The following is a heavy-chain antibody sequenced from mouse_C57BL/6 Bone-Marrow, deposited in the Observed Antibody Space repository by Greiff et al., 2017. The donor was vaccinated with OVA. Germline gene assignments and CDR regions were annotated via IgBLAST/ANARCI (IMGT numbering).Heavy chain of an antibody. Sequence: VQLQQPGAELVMPGASVKLSCKASGYTFTSYWMHWVKQRPGQGLEWIGEIDPSDSSTNYNQKFKGKSTLTVDKSSSTAYMQLSSLTSEDSAVYYCSLYYSKGGWYFDVWGTGTTVTVSS. D-gene: IGHD2-5*01. CDR2: IDPSDSST. CDR1: GYTFTSYW. J-gene: IGHJ1*03. CDR3: SLYYSKGGWYFDV. V-gene: IGHV1-69*01.